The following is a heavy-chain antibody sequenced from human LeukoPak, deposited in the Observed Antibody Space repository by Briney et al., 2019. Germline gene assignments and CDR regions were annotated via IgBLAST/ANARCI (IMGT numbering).Heavy chain of an antibody. J-gene: IGHJ1*01. CDR2: ISSSSSYI. CDR3: ATYSSLNRREFQY. D-gene: IGHD3-22*01. CDR1: GFTFSSYS. V-gene: IGHV3-21*01. Sequence: GGSLRLSCAASGFTFSSYSMNWVRQAPGKGLEWVSSISSSSSYIYYADSVKVRFTISRDNAKNSLYLQMNSLRAEDTAVYYCATYSSLNRREFQYWGQGTLLTVSS.